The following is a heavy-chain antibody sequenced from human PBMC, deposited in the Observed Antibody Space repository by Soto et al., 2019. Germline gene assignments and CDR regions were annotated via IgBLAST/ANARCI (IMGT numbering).Heavy chain of an antibody. J-gene: IGHJ6*02. CDR3: ARHGLSSISWYYYGMDV. CDR2: IDPSDSYT. Sequence: GESLKISCKGSGYSFTSYWISWVRQMPGKGLEWMGRIDPSDSYTNYSPSFQGHVTISADKSIGTAYLQWSSLKASDTAMYYCARHGLSSISWYYYGMDVWGQGTTVTVSS. D-gene: IGHD6-13*01. CDR1: GYSFTSYW. V-gene: IGHV5-10-1*01.